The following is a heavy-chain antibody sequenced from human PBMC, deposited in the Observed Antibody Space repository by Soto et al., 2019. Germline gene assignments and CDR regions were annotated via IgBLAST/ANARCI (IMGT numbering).Heavy chain of an antibody. Sequence: QVQLVQSGAEVKKPGSSVKVSCKASGGTFSSSAFSWVRQAPGQGLEWMGGIMPIFRTPDYAQKLQGRVTITADESTSTAYMELSSLTSEATGVYYCARDKDRQQLGGNYYYIMDVWGQGTTVTVSS. V-gene: IGHV1-69*12. CDR3: ARDKDRQQLGGNYYYIMDV. J-gene: IGHJ6*02. D-gene: IGHD3-3*02. CDR2: IMPIFRTP. CDR1: GGTFSSSA.